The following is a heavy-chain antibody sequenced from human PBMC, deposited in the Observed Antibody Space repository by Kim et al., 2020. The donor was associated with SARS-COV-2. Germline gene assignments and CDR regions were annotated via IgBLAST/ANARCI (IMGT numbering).Heavy chain of an antibody. D-gene: IGHD6-19*01. V-gene: IGHV3-7*03. CDR2: IKQDANET. CDR1: EFSFDTHW. Sequence: GGSLRLSCAASEFSFDTHWMSWARQAPGKGLEWVAIIKQDANETYYVDSVKGRFTISRDNAKNLLFLQMNSLRAEDTAVYYCARGVAVAPHYYYHYGMDVWRQGTALPVSS. CDR3: ARGVAVAPHYYYHYGMDV. J-gene: IGHJ6*02.